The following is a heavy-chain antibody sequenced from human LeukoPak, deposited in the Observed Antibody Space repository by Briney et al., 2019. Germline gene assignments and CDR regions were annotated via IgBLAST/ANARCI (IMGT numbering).Heavy chain of an antibody. CDR1: GYTFTGYY. CDR3: ARVSDFWSGYYPDYYYYYMDV. CDR2: INPNSGGT. V-gene: IGHV1-2*02. D-gene: IGHD3-3*01. J-gene: IGHJ6*03. Sequence: ASVKVSCKASGYTFTGYYMHWVRQAPGQGLEWMGWINPNSGGTNYAQKFQGRVTMTTDTSTSTAYMELRSLRSDDTAVYYCARVSDFWSGYYPDYYYYYMDVWGKGNTVTVSS.